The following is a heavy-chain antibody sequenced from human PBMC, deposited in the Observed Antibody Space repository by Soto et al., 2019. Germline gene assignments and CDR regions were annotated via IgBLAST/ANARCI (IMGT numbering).Heavy chain of an antibody. CDR2: ISGSGGST. CDR3: AKNGLRYFDWLLWGGYHY. J-gene: IGHJ4*02. CDR1: GFTFSSYA. V-gene: IGHV3-23*01. Sequence: GESLKISCAASGFTFSSYAMSWVRQAPGKGLEWVSAISGSGGSTYYADSVKGRFTISRDNSKNRLYRQMNSLSAEDTAVYYCAKNGLRYFDWLLWGGYHYWGQGTLVTVSS. D-gene: IGHD3-9*01.